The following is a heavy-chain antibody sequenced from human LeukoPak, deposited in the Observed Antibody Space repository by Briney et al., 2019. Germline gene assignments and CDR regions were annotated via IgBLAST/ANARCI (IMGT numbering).Heavy chain of an antibody. CDR2: IYYSGSN. CDR1: GGSISSYY. CDR3: ARDPGYDAFDI. J-gene: IGHJ3*02. V-gene: IGHV4-59*01. D-gene: IGHD6-13*01. Sequence: SETLSLTCTVSGGSISSYYWSWIRQPPGKGLEWIRYIYYSGSNNYNPSLKSRVTISVDTSKTQCSLKLSSVTAADTAVYYCARDPGYDAFDIWGQGTMVTVSS.